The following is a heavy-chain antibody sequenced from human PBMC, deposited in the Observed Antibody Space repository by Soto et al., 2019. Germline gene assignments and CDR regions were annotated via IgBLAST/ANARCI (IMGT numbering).Heavy chain of an antibody. CDR2: VSYDGITK. Sequence: GGSLRLSCAASGFTFRSYPMHWVRQAPGKGLEWVAIVSYDGITKYADSVKGRFTISRDNSNNTLFLQMNSLRTEDTAVYYCTKEGLFWSGSFDSWGQGTLVTVYS. J-gene: IGHJ4*02. D-gene: IGHD3-3*01. CDR3: TKEGLFWSGSFDS. V-gene: IGHV3-30-3*02. CDR1: GFTFRSYP.